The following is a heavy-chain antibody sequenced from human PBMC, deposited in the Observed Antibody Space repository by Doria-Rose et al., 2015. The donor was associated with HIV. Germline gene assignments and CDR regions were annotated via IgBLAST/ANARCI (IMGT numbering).Heavy chain of an antibody. J-gene: IGHJ6*02. D-gene: IGHD1-1*01. CDR1: GGSFSGYY. CDR3: ARGLLRGGWNDVDYYYGMDV. Sequence: QVQLQESDAGLVKPSETLSLTCAVFGGSFSGYYWSWIRQPPGKGLEWIGEINHSGSTNYNTSLKSRVTIYLDTSKNLFSLKLSSVTAADTAVYYCARGLLRGGWNDVDYYYGMDVWGQGTTVTVSS. CDR2: INHSGST. V-gene: IGHV4-34*01.